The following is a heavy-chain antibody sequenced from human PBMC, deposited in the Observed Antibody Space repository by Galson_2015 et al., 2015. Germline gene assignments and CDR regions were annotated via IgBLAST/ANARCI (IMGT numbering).Heavy chain of an antibody. CDR1: GFTFSSYG. J-gene: IGHJ4*02. D-gene: IGHD1-26*01. Sequence: SLRLSCAAFGFTFSSYGMHWVRQAPGKGLEWVAVISSDGSNKYFGDSVKGRFTISRDNSKNTLYLQMNSLKASDTAMYYCARRPSIVRDTAFDYWGQGTLVTVSS. V-gene: IGHV3-30*03. CDR3: ARRPSIVRDTAFDY. CDR2: ISSDGSNK.